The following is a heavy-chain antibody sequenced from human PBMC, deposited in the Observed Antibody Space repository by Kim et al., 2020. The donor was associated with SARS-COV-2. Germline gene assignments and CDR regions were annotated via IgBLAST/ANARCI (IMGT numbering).Heavy chain of an antibody. J-gene: IGHJ4*02. CDR2: IIPIFGTT. D-gene: IGHD5-12*01. CDR3: AGGYDSYYFDY. Sequence: SVKVSCKASGGTFSNYAISCVRQAPGQGLEWMGGIIPIFGTTNYAQKFQGRVTITADESTSTAYMELSSLRSEDTAVYYCAGGYDSYYFDYWGQGTLVTVSA. V-gene: IGHV1-69*13. CDR1: GGTFSNYA.